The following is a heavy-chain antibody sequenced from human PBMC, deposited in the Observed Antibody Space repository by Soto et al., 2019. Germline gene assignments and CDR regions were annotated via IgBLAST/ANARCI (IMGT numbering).Heavy chain of an antibody. J-gene: IGHJ6*02. CDR3: AKNYRVYFYYGMDV. CDR2: IYYSGST. CDR1: GGSINDYY. V-gene: IGHV4-59*01. Sequence: QVQLQESGPGLVKPSETLSLTCTVSGGSINDYYWSWIRQPPGKGLEWIGHIYYSGSTNYNPSLKSRVTISLDTSKNHFSLKLTSVTSADTAVYYCAKNYRVYFYYGMDVWGQGTTVTVSS. D-gene: IGHD1-7*01.